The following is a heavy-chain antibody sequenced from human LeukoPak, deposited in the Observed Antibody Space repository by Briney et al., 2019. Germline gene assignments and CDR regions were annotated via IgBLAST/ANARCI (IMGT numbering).Heavy chain of an antibody. CDR1: GFPFNSYA. Sequence: GGSLRLSCEVSGFPFNSYAMNWVRQTPGKGLEWVSGIDNTGCVTYHADSVKGRFTISRDNAKDTLYMQMNGLRVDDTAVYYCARVSLRTQNFDYWGQGTRVTVSS. J-gene: IGHJ4*02. CDR3: ARVSLRTQNFDY. CDR2: IDNTGCVT. D-gene: IGHD1-1*01. V-gene: IGHV3-23*01.